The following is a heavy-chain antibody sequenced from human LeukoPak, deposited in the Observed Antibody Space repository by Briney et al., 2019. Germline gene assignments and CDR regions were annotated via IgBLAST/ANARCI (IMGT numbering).Heavy chain of an antibody. V-gene: IGHV4-34*01. Sequence: SETLSLTCAVYGGSFSGYYWSWIRQPPGKGLEWIGEINHSGSTNYNPSLKSRVTISVDTSKNQFSLKLSSVTAADTAVYYCARGCPKYCSGGSCYSAFDYWGQGTLVTVSS. CDR1: GGSFSGYY. CDR3: ARGCPKYCSGGSCYSAFDY. J-gene: IGHJ4*02. CDR2: INHSGST. D-gene: IGHD2-15*01.